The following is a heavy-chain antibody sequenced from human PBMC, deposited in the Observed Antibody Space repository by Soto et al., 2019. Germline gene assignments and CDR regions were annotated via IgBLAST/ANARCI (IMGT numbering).Heavy chain of an antibody. CDR1: GYTFTSYA. Sequence: QVQLVQSGAEVKKPGASVKVSCKASGYTFTSYAMHWVRQAPGQRLEWMGWINAGNGNTKYSQKFQGRVTITRDTSASTAYMELSSLRSEDTAVYYYARDLPAWFGEFGMDYWGQGTLVTVSS. CDR3: ARDLPAWFGEFGMDY. J-gene: IGHJ4*02. CDR2: INAGNGNT. D-gene: IGHD3-10*01. V-gene: IGHV1-3*01.